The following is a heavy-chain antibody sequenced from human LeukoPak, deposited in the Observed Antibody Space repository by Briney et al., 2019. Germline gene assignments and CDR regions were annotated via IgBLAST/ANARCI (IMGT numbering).Heavy chain of an antibody. J-gene: IGHJ6*03. V-gene: IGHV3-74*01. CDR1: GFTFSSYW. CDR3: ARGSGFYYYYYYMDV. CDR2: INSDGSST. D-gene: IGHD6-19*01. Sequence: GGSLRLSCAASGFTFSSYWMHWVRQAPGKGLVWVSRINSDGSSTSYADSVKGRFTISRDSAKNTLYLQMNSLRAEDTAVYYCARGSGFYYYYYYMDVWGKGTTVTVSS.